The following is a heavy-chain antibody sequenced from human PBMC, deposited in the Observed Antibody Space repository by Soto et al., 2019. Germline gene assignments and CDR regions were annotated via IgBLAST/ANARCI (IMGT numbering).Heavy chain of an antibody. V-gene: IGHV1-69*01. D-gene: IGHD2-15*01. CDR3: ARSQGGSSSLDIYYYYYYGMDV. J-gene: IGHJ6*02. CDR2: VIPIFGTA. Sequence: QVQLVQSGAEVKKPGSSVKVSCKAPGGTFSSYAISWVRQAPGQGLEWMGGVIPIFGTAKYAQKFQGRVTITADESTSTGYMELRSLRSVDTAVYYCARSQGGSSSLDIYYYYYYGMDVWGQGTTVTVSS. CDR1: GGTFSSYA.